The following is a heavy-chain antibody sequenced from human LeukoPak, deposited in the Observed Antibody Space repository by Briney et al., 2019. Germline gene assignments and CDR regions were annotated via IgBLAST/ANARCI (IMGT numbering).Heavy chain of an antibody. V-gene: IGHV3-23*01. CDR2: ISGSGGNS. D-gene: IGHD1-26*01. CDR3: AKSRRGSYFWDS. Sequence: GGSLRVSCAASGFAFATYTMSWVRQAPGKGLEWVSVISGSGGNSYYAESVKGRFTISRDNSVNTLYLQMKSLRAEDTAVYYCAKSRRGSYFWDSWGQGALVTVSS. CDR1: GFAFATYT. J-gene: IGHJ4*02.